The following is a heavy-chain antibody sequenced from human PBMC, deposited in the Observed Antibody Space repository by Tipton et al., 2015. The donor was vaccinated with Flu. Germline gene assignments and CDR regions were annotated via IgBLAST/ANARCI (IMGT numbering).Heavy chain of an antibody. J-gene: IGHJ6*03. D-gene: IGHD2-15*01. Sequence: GLVKPSETLSLTCTVSGGSISSYYWSWIRQPAGKGLEWIGRIYTSGSTNYNPSRKSRVTMSVGTSKNQFSLKLSSVTAADTAVYYCARDEVVVAATRREYYYYYMDVWGKGTTVTVSS. CDR1: GGSISSYY. V-gene: IGHV4-4*07. CDR3: ARDEVVVAATRREYYYYYMDV. CDR2: IYTSGST.